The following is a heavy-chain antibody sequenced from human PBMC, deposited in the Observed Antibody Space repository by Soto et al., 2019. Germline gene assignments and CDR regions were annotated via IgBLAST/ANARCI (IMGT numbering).Heavy chain of an antibody. J-gene: IGHJ5*02. D-gene: IGHD1-20*01. Sequence: GGSXRLSCTASGLTIRSYSMNRISKTTGKGLEWVSSISSSSSYIYYADSVKGRFTISRDNAKNSLYLQMNSLRAEDTAVYYFARHPESEPPITSEFDPWGQGTLVTVSS. V-gene: IGHV3-21*01. CDR3: ARHPESEPPITSEFDP. CDR1: GLTIRSYS. CDR2: ISSSSSYI.